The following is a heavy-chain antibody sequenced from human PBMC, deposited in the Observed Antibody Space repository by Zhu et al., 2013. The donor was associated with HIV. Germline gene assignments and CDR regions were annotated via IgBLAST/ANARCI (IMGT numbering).Heavy chain of an antibody. CDR1: GYTFTSYG. CDR3: ARETRGYSYGRTSTVFDY. Sequence: QVQLVQSGAEVKKPGASVKVSCKASGYTFTSYGISWVRQAPGQGLEWMGWISAYNGNTNYAQKLQGRVTMTTDTSTSTAYMELRSLRSDDTAVYYCARETRGYSYGRTSTVFDYWGQGTLVTVSS. CDR2: ISAYNGNT. J-gene: IGHJ4*02. V-gene: IGHV1-18*04. D-gene: IGHD5-18*01.